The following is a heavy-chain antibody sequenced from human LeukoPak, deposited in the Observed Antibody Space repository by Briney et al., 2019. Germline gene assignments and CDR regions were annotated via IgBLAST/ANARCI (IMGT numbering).Heavy chain of an antibody. Sequence: GGSLRLSCAASGFTFTKYIMNWVRQAPGKGLEWVSSISSSSTYKYYADSVKGRFTISRDNAKNSLYLQLNSLRAEDTAVYYCAKDTDGAAAGTTWGHWGQGTLVTVSS. D-gene: IGHD6-13*01. CDR1: GFTFTKYI. CDR3: AKDTDGAAAGTTWGH. V-gene: IGHV3-21*01. J-gene: IGHJ4*02. CDR2: ISSSSTYK.